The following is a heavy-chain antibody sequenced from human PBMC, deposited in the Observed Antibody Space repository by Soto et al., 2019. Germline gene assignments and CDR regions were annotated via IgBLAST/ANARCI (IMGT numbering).Heavy chain of an antibody. CDR1: GYTFTSYA. J-gene: IGHJ3*01. CDR2: INAGNGNT. Sequence: QVQLVQSGAEVKKPGASVKVSCKASGYTFTSYAMHWVRQAPGQRLEWMGWINAGNGNTKYSQKFQGRVTITRDTSASTAYMELSSLRSEDTAVYYCAVLGYYDSSGYPMAFDLWGQGTMVTVSS. V-gene: IGHV1-3*01. CDR3: AVLGYYDSSGYPMAFDL. D-gene: IGHD3-22*01.